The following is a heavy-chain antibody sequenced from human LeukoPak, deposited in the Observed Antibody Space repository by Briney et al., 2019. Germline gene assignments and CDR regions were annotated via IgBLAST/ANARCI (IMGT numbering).Heavy chain of an antibody. CDR3: ARDKRDIVVVVAATDAFDI. D-gene: IGHD2-15*01. J-gene: IGHJ3*02. Sequence: GGSLRLSCAASGFTFSSYSMNWVRQAPGKGLEWVSSISSSSSYIYYADSVKGRFTISRDNAKNSLYLQMNSLRAEDTAVYYCARDKRDIVVVVAATDAFDIWGQGTMVTVSS. CDR2: ISSSSSYI. V-gene: IGHV3-21*01. CDR1: GFTFSSYS.